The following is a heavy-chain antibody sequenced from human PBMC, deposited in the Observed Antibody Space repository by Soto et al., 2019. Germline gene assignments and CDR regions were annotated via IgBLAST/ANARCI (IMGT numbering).Heavy chain of an antibody. J-gene: IGHJ6*03. CDR2: IYYSGST. Sequence: ETLSLTCTVSGGSISSSSYYWGWIRQPPGKGLEWIGSIYYSGSTYYNPSLKSRVTISVDTSKNQFSLKLSSVTAADTAVYYCARLRQDYGDSGNNMDVWGKGTTVTVSS. D-gene: IGHD4-17*01. CDR3: ARLRQDYGDSGNNMDV. V-gene: IGHV4-39*01. CDR1: GGSISSSSYY.